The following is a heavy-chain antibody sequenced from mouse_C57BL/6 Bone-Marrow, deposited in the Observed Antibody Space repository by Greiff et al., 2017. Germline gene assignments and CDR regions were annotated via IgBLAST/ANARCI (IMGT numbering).Heavy chain of an antibody. CDR1: GYTFTSSG. CDR2: IYPRSGNT. V-gene: IGHV1-81*01. CDR3: ARSPITTVVERPCAMDY. J-gene: IGHJ4*01. D-gene: IGHD1-1*01. Sequence: QVQLMQSGAELARPGASVKLSCTASGYTFTSSGISWVKQRTGQGLEWIGEIYPRSGNTYSYEKFKGKATLTADKCSSTAYMELSSLTYEDSAVYISARSPITTVVERPCAMDYGGKGTSVTVSS.